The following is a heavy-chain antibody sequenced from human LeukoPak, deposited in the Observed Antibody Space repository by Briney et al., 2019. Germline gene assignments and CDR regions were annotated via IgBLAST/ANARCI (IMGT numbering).Heavy chain of an antibody. D-gene: IGHD3-9*01. V-gene: IGHV3-7*01. J-gene: IGHJ4*02. CDR2: IAPDGSTQ. Sequence: GGSLRLSCAASGFTFSLYSMTWVRQAPGKGLEWVANIAPDGSTQNYVDSLEGRFTISRDNPKNSLYLQMNSLRAEDTAVYYCVRDHDWGFDYWGQGTLVSVSS. CDR3: VRDHDWGFDY. CDR1: GFTFSLYS.